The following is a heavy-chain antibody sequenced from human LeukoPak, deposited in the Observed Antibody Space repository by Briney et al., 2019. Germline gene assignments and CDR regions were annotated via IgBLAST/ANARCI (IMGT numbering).Heavy chain of an antibody. Sequence: ASVKVSCKASGYTFTGYYMHWVRQAPGQGLEWMGWINPNSGGTNYAQKFLGRVTMTRDTSISTAYMELSRLRSDDTAAYYCARHDVVVVAATLFDYWGQGTLVTVSS. V-gene: IGHV1-2*02. CDR2: INPNSGGT. CDR3: ARHDVVVVAATLFDY. D-gene: IGHD2-15*01. J-gene: IGHJ4*02. CDR1: GYTFTGYY.